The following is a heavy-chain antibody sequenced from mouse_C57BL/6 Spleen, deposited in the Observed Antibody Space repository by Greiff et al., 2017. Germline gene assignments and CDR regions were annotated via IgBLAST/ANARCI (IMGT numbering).Heavy chain of an antibody. J-gene: IGHJ1*03. Sequence: EVKLVESGGDLVKPGGSLKLSCAASGFTFSSYGMSWVRQTPDKRLEWVATISSGGSYTYYPDSVKGRFTISRDNAKNTLYLRMSSLKSEDTAMYYCARQGLGWYFDVWGTGTTVTVSS. V-gene: IGHV5-6*01. CDR2: ISSGGSYT. CDR3: ARQGLGWYFDV. D-gene: IGHD3-3*01. CDR1: GFTFSSYG.